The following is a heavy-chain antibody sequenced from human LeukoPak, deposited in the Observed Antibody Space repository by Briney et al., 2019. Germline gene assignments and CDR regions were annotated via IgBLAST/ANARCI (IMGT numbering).Heavy chain of an antibody. D-gene: IGHD6-13*01. CDR2: ITPNSGGT. V-gene: IGHV1-2*02. CDR3: AREPQQLAIFDY. J-gene: IGHJ4*02. Sequence: ASVKVSCKASGYTFTGQYLHWVRQAPGQGLEWMGWITPNSGGTNYAQKFQGRVTMTRDTSISTAYMELSRLRSDDTAVYYCAREPQQLAIFDYWGQGTLVTVSS. CDR1: GYTFTGQY.